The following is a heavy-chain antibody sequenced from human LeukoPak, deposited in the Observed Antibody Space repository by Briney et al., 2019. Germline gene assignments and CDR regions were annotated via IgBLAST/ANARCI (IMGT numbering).Heavy chain of an antibody. CDR2: ISAYNGNT. Sequence: GASVKVSCKAYGYTFTSYGISWVRQAPGQGLEWMGWISAYNGNTNYAQKLQGRVTMTTDTSTSTAYMELRSLRSDDTAVYYCARGLGDIVVVPSAFTLPWGQGTLVTVSS. D-gene: IGHD2-2*01. CDR1: GYTFTSYG. J-gene: IGHJ5*02. V-gene: IGHV1-18*01. CDR3: ARGLGDIVVVPSAFTLP.